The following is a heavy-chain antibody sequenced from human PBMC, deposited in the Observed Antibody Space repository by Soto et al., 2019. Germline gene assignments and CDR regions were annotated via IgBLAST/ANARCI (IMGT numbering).Heavy chain of an antibody. V-gene: IGHV3-48*01. Sequence: EVQLVESGGGLVQPGGSLRLSCAASGFTFSSYSMNWVRQAPGKGLEWVSHVSSSSSIIEYADSVKGRFTISRENAKNSLYLQMNSLRAEDTAVYYCASLQTSYSSSWYLDYWGQGTLVTVSS. CDR3: ASLQTSYSSSWYLDY. J-gene: IGHJ4*02. CDR2: VSSSSSII. CDR1: GFTFSSYS. D-gene: IGHD6-13*01.